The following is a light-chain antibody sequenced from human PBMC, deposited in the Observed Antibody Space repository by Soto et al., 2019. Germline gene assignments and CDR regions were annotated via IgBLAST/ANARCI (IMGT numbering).Light chain of an antibody. V-gene: IGKV1-39*01. J-gene: IGKJ5*01. CDR1: QTISNY. CDR2: LAS. CDR3: QQSYGPPIT. Sequence: DIQMTQSPSSLSAFVGDRVTITCRASQTISNYLNWYQQRPGKAPKLLIYLASSLQSGVPSRFGGSGSGTDFTLTIRSLQPEDSATYYCQQSYGPPITFGQGTRLEIK.